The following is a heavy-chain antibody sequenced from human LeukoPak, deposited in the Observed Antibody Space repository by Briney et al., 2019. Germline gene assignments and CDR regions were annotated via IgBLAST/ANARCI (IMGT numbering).Heavy chain of an antibody. J-gene: IGHJ4*02. CDR2: IIPIFDTA. V-gene: IGHV1-69*06. Sequence: SVKVSCKASGGTFISYAISWVRQAPGQGLEWMGGIIPIFDTANYAQKFQGRVTITADKSTSTAYMELSSLRSEDTAVYYCARAPAAGTDHFDYWGQGTLVTVSS. CDR3: ARAPAAGTDHFDY. CDR1: GGTFISYA. D-gene: IGHD6-13*01.